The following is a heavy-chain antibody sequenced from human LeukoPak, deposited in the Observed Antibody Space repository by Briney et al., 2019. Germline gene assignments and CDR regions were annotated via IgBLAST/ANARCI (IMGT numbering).Heavy chain of an antibody. CDR1: GFTVSSNY. Sequence: GGSLRLSCAASGFTVSSNYMSWIRQAPGKGLEWVSVIYSGGSTYYADSVKGRFTISRDNSKNTLYLQMNSLRAEDTAVYYCARDLIWGSSGYYSDYWGQGTLVTVSS. V-gene: IGHV3-66*01. CDR2: IYSGGST. D-gene: IGHD3-22*01. J-gene: IGHJ4*02. CDR3: ARDLIWGSSGYYSDY.